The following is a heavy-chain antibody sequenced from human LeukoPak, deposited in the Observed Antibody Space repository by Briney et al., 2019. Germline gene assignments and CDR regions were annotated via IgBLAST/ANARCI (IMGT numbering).Heavy chain of an antibody. D-gene: IGHD6-19*01. Sequence: GASVKVSCKASGYTFTGHYMHWVRQAPGQGLEWMGWINPNSGGTNYAQKFQGRVTMTRDTSISTAYMELSRLRSDDTAVYYCARDPWVAVAYNWFDPWGQGTLVTVSS. V-gene: IGHV1-2*02. CDR2: INPNSGGT. CDR1: GYTFTGHY. J-gene: IGHJ5*02. CDR3: ARDPWVAVAYNWFDP.